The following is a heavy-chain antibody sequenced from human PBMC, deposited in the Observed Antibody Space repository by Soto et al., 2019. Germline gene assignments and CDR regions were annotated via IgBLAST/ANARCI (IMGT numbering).Heavy chain of an antibody. D-gene: IGHD6-19*01. CDR2: IWYDGRDK. Sequence: QVQLVESGGGVVQPGRSLRLSCVASGFTLTSHSMHWVRQAPGKGLEWVAIIWYDGRDKYYADSVKGRFTISKDNSKNTLYLQMGSLRDEDTAIYYCARDMDAWYSNGWYHCFDCWGQGTLVTVS. CDR1: GFTLTSHS. CDR3: ARDMDAWYSNGWYHCFDC. V-gene: IGHV3-33*01. J-gene: IGHJ4*02.